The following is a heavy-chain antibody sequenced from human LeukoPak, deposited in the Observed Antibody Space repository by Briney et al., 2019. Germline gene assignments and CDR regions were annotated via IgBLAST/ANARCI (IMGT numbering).Heavy chain of an antibody. CDR1: GGSISGSSYY. V-gene: IGHV4-39*02. J-gene: IGHJ4*02. Sequence: SETLSLTCTVSGGSISGSSYYWGWIRQPPGKGLEWFGSIYYSRSTYYNPSLKSRVTISVDTSKNQFSLKLSSVTAADTAVYYCARDLGAYYYGSGSYFDYWGQGTLVTVSS. D-gene: IGHD3-10*01. CDR2: IYYSRST. CDR3: ARDLGAYYYGSGSYFDY.